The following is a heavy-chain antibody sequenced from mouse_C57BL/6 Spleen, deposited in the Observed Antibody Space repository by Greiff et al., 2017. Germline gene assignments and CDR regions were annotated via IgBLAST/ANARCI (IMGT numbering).Heavy chain of an antibody. Sequence: VQLQQPGAELVKPGASVKLSCKASGYTFTSYWMHWVKMRPGQGVEWIGMIHPNSGRTNYNEKFKSKATLTVDKSSSTAYMQLSSLTSEDYAVYYCAREGASGFADWGQGTLVTVSA. CDR1: GYTFTSYW. CDR3: AREGASGFAD. V-gene: IGHV1-64*01. J-gene: IGHJ3*01. CDR2: IHPNSGRT. D-gene: IGHD6-1*01.